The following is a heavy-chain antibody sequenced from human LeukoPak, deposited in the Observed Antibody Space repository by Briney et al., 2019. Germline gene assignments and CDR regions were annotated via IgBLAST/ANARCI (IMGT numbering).Heavy chain of an antibody. CDR2: ISSSSTYI. D-gene: IGHD3-10*01. CDR3: ARLPELPGFGDY. CDR1: GFSFSIYS. Sequence: GGSLRLSCAASGFSFSIYSMHWVRQAPGRGLEWVSSISSSSTYIYHADSVKGRFTISRDNAKNSLYLQMNSLRAEDTAVYYCARLPELPGFGDYWGPGTLVTVSS. V-gene: IGHV3-21*01. J-gene: IGHJ4*02.